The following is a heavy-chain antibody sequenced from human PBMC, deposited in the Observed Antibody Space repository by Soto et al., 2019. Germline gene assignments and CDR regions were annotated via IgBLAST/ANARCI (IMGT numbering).Heavy chain of an antibody. J-gene: IGHJ3*02. V-gene: IGHV3-48*02. Sequence: EVQLVESGGGLVQPGGSLRLSCAASGFTFSSYSMNWVRKAAGKGLEWVSYISSSSSTIYYADSVKGRFTISRDNAKNSLYLQMNRLRDEDTADYYCATDPVGVAFHIWGQVLMFTVSS. D-gene: IGHD3-16*01. CDR1: GFTFSSYS. CDR2: ISSSSSTI. CDR3: ATDPVGVAFHI.